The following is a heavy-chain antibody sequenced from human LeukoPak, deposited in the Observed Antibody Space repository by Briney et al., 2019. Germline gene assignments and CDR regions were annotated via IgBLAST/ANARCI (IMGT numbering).Heavy chain of an antibody. CDR2: ISGSSSDI. V-gene: IGHV3-21*01. Sequence: GGSLRLSCVSSGFTFSIYTMNWVRQAPGKGLEWVSSISGSSSDIYYADSVKGRLTISRDNAKNSLYLQMNSLRAEDTSVYYCARESLLGGIDYWGQGTLVTVSS. CDR3: ARESLLGGIDY. CDR1: GFTFSIYT. D-gene: IGHD3-16*01. J-gene: IGHJ4*02.